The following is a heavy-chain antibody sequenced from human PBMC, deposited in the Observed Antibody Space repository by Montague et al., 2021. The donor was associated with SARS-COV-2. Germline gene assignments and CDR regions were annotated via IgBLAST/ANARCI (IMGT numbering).Heavy chain of an antibody. D-gene: IGHD2-21*02. CDR3: ARAYCGGDCHVGP. Sequence: SDTLSLTRTLSVGSISNYYWTWIRHPPGKGLEWIGYIYDSGSANYNPSLKSRSTISVDTSNNQFSLRLSSVTAADTAVYYCARAYCGGDCHVGPWGQGILVTVSS. J-gene: IGHJ5*02. V-gene: IGHV4-59*12. CDR2: IYDSGSA. CDR1: VGSISNYY.